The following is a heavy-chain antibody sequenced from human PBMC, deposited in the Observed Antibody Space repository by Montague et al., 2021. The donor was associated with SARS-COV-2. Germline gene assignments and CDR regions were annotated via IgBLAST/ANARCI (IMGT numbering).Heavy chain of an antibody. CDR3: ARGTRHDYGDSHYFDY. V-gene: IGHV4-59*08. J-gene: IGHJ4*02. Sequence: SETLSLTCSVSGTSITSYYWNWIRQPPGKGLGWIGYISDSGSTNXXPSLKSRVTMSVDTSKNQFSLKLTSVTASDTAVYYCARGTRHDYGDSHYFDYWGQGALVTVSS. CDR1: GTSITSYY. D-gene: IGHD4-17*01. CDR2: ISDSGST.